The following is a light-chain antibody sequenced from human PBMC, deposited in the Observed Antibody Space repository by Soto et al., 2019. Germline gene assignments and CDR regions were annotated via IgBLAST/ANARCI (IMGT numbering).Light chain of an antibody. V-gene: IGLV2-14*01. CDR2: DVS. J-gene: IGLJ1*01. Sequence: QSALTQPASVSVSPGQSITISCTGTSSDVGGYNYVSWYQQHPGKAPKLMIYDVSNWPSGVSNRFSGSKSGNTASLTVSGLQAEDEADYYCSSYTTSSLYVFGTGTKVTVL. CDR3: SSYTTSSLYV. CDR1: SSDVGGYNY.